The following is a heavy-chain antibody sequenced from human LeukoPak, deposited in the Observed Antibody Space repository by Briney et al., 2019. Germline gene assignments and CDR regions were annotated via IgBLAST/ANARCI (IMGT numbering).Heavy chain of an antibody. J-gene: IGHJ4*02. CDR2: IIPIFGTA. CDR3: ASKDNYYDSSGYWSYFDY. V-gene: IGHV1-69*05. D-gene: IGHD3-22*01. CDR1: GCTFSSYA. Sequence: AASVKVSCKASGCTFSSYAISWVRQAPGQGLEWMGGIIPIFGTASYAQKFQGRVTITTDESTSTAYMELSSLRSEDTAVYYCASKDNYYDSSGYWSYFDYWGQGTLVTVSS.